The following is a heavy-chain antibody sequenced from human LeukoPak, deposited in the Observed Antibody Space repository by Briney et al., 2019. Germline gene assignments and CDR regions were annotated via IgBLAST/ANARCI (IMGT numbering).Heavy chain of an antibody. CDR1: GYTFTSYD. CDR2: MNPNSGNT. V-gene: IGHV1-8*01. Sequence: AASVKVSCKASGYTFTSYDINWVRQATGQGLEWMGWMNPNSGNTGYAQKFQGRVTTTRNTSISTAYMELSSLRSDDTAVYYCARLGVVVPAAISPLDYYYGMDVWGQGTTVTVSS. J-gene: IGHJ6*02. CDR3: ARLGVVVPAAISPLDYYYGMDV. D-gene: IGHD2-2*02.